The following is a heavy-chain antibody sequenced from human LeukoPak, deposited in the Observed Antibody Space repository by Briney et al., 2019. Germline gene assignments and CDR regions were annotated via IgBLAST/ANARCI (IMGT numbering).Heavy chain of an antibody. Sequence: SEPLSLPCTVSGGPVSFYYWHWIRQPPEKGLEWIGYVYYTGNTNYNPSLKSRVPRSVDTSKHQFSLKLSCVTAAGTVVYYCARRGRAAAANFDYWGQGTVVTVSS. J-gene: IGHJ4*02. CDR1: GGPVSFYY. CDR2: VYYTGNT. CDR3: ARRGRAAAANFDY. D-gene: IGHD3-10*01. V-gene: IGHV4-59*08.